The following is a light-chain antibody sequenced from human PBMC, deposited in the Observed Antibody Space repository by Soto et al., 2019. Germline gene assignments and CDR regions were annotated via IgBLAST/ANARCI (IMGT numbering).Light chain of an antibody. Sequence: EIVLTQSPGTLSSSPGERATLSWRSSQSVTSNYLAWYQQKRGQAPRLLIWGASIRATGLPDRFSSGGSGTDFTLTISRLEAEDFAVYYCHQYGSSPGTFGQGTKVDIK. CDR2: GAS. CDR3: HQYGSSPGT. V-gene: IGKV3-20*01. CDR1: QSVTSNY. J-gene: IGKJ1*01.